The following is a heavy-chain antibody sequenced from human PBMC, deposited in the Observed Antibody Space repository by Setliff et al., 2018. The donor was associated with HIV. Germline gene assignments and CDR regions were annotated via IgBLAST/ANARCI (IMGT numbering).Heavy chain of an antibody. CDR2: INHSGST. CDR1: GGSFSDYY. J-gene: IGHJ5*02. Sequence: LSLTCAVYGGSFSDYYWSWIRQPPGKGLEWIGEINHSGSTNYNASLKSRVIISGDTSKKQFSLRLSSVTVADTAVYYCARDRRSIFGVDTKNWFDPWGQGTLVTVSS. V-gene: IGHV4-34*01. D-gene: IGHD3-3*01. CDR3: ARDRRSIFGVDTKNWFDP.